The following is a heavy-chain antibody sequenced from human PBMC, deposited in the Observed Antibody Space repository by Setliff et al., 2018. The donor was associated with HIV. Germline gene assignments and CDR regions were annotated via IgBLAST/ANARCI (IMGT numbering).Heavy chain of an antibody. CDR2: INHSGST. CDR1: GGSFSDYY. J-gene: IGHJ5*02. Sequence: LSLTCAVYGGSFSDYYWSWIRQPPGKGLEWIGEINHSGSTNYNASLKSRVIISGDTSKKQFSLRLSSVTVADTAVYYCARDRRSIFGVDTKNWFDPWGQGTLVTVSS. V-gene: IGHV4-34*01. D-gene: IGHD3-3*01. CDR3: ARDRRSIFGVDTKNWFDP.